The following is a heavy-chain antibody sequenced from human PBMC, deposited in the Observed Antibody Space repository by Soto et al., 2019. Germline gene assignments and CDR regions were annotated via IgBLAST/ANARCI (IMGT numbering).Heavy chain of an antibody. CDR3: AKDSRPRYCSGGSCPFDY. CDR2: ISGSGGST. V-gene: IGHV3-23*01. Sequence: GGSLSLSCAASGFTFSSYAMSWVRQAPGKGLEWVSAISGSGGSTYYADSVKGRFTIARDNSKNTLYLQMNSLRAEDTAVYYCAKDSRPRYCSGGSCPFDYWGQGTLVTVSS. CDR1: GFTFSSYA. D-gene: IGHD2-15*01. J-gene: IGHJ4*02.